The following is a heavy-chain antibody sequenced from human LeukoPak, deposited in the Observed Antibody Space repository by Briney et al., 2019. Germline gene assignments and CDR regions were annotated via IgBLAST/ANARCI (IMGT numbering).Heavy chain of an antibody. J-gene: IGHJ4*02. V-gene: IGHV4-59*01. CDR2: INYSGST. CDR3: AGSSSWLPLTN. Sequence: SETLSLTCTVSGTSISSYYWNWVRQPPGKGLEWIGYINYSGSTNYNPPLKSRARISIDTSKNQLSLRLSSVTAADTAVYYCAGSSSWLPLTNWGQGNLVTVSS. CDR1: GTSISSYY. D-gene: IGHD6-13*01.